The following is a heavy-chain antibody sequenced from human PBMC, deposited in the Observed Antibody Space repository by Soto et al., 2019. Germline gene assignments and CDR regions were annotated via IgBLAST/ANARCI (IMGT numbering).Heavy chain of an antibody. CDR1: GFTFSSYA. CDR3: ARYIPGGGNYGMDV. Sequence: EVKLLESGGGLVQPGGSLRLSCAASGFTFSSYAMKWVRQAPGKGLEWVSLIGESGTPTYYADSVKGRFTIYRDNSGNTLFLEMYSLRGEDTAVDYCARYIPGGGNYGMDVWGQGTTVTDSS. J-gene: IGHJ6*02. V-gene: IGHV3-23*01. CDR2: IGESGTPT. D-gene: IGHD2-2*01.